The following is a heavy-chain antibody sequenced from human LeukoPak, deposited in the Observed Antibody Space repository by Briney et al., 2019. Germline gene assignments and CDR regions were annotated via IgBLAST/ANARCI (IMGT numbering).Heavy chain of an antibody. CDR3: ARAPNWNDPPQDY. CDR1: GFTFSNYG. V-gene: IGHV3-30*03. J-gene: IGHJ4*02. CDR2: ISYAGSTE. D-gene: IGHD1-1*01. Sequence: PGRSLRLSCAASGFTFSNYGMHWVRQAPGKGLEWVAVISYAGSTEYYADSAKGRFTISRDNSKNTVYLQMNSLRPEDTAVYYCARAPNWNDPPQDYWGQGTLVTVSS.